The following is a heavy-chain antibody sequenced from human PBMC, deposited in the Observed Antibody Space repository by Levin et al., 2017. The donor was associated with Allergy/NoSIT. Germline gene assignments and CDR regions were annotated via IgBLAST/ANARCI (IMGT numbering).Heavy chain of an antibody. CDR1: GFTFDDYG. Sequence: VASVKVSCAASGFTFDDYGMSWVRQAPGKGLEWVSGINWNGGSTGYADSVKGRFTISRDNAKNSLYLQMNSLRAEDTALYYCARGADCSGGSCYLSYYYYYGMDVWGQGTTVTVSS. D-gene: IGHD2-15*01. CDR3: ARGADCSGGSCYLSYYYYYGMDV. J-gene: IGHJ6*02. V-gene: IGHV3-20*04. CDR2: INWNGGST.